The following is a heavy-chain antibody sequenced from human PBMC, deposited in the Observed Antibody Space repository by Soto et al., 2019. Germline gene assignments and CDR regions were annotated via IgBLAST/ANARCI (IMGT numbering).Heavy chain of an antibody. CDR3: TTVASTHFDS. Sequence: VQLQESGPGLLKPSETLSLTCTVSGGSISSPSYNWGWVRQPPGKGPEWLGSFFYGGVTHYNPSLKRRLAISVDTARSQVSLTLTSVTAADTAMYYCTTVASTHFDSWGQGALVTVSS. V-gene: IGHV4-39*01. D-gene: IGHD4-17*01. CDR1: GGSISSPSYN. CDR2: FFYGGVT. J-gene: IGHJ4*02.